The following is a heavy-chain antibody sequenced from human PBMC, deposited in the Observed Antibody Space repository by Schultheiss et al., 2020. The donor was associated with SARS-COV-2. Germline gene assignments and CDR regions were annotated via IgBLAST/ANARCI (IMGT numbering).Heavy chain of an antibody. CDR2: IYTSGST. Sequence: GSLRLSCTVSGGSISSYYWSWIRQPAGKGLEWIGRIYTSGSTYYNPSLKSRVTISVDTSKNQFSLKLSSVTAADTAVYYCAREIYSGYDLFDYWGQGTLVTVSS. CDR1: GGSISSYY. J-gene: IGHJ4*02. CDR3: AREIYSGYDLFDY. D-gene: IGHD5-12*01. V-gene: IGHV4-4*07.